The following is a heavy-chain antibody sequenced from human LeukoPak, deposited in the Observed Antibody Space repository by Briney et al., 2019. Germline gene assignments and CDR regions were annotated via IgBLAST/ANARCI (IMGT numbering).Heavy chain of an antibody. CDR3: TGLLRYFDWLLVETCGMDV. Sequence: GGSLRLSCAASGFTFSGSAMHWVRQASGKGLEWVGRIRSKASSYATAYAASVKGRFTSSRDDSKNTAYMQMNSLKTEDTAVYYCTGLLRYFDWLLVETCGMDVWGQGTTVTVSS. J-gene: IGHJ6*02. D-gene: IGHD3-9*01. V-gene: IGHV3-73*01. CDR1: GFTFSGSA. CDR2: IRSKASSYAT.